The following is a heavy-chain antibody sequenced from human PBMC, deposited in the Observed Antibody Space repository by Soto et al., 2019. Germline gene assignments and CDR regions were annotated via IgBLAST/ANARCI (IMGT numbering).Heavy chain of an antibody. Sequence: GGSLRLSCAASGFTFSSYGMHWVRQAPGKGLEWVAVIWYDGSNKYYADSVKGRFTISRDNSKNTLYLQMNSLRAEDTAVYYCARDGVTRHYYHYYGMDVWGQGTTVTV. D-gene: IGHD2-21*02. J-gene: IGHJ6*02. CDR2: IWYDGSNK. CDR1: GFTFSSYG. CDR3: ARDGVTRHYYHYYGMDV. V-gene: IGHV3-33*01.